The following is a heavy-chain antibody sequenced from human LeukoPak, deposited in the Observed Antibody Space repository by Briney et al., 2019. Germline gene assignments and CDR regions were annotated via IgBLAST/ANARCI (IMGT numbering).Heavy chain of an antibody. V-gene: IGHV1-69*04. CDR3: ARDARWNSYYYDSSGYYYSVRPYYFNY. J-gene: IGHJ4*02. CDR1: GGTFSSYA. CDR2: IIPILGIA. D-gene: IGHD3-22*01. Sequence: SVKVSCKASGGTFSSYAISWVRQAPGQGLEWMGRIIPILGIANYAQKFQGRVTITADKSTSTVYMELSSLRSEDTAVYYCARDARWNSYYYDSSGYYYSVRPYYFNYWGQGTLVTVSS.